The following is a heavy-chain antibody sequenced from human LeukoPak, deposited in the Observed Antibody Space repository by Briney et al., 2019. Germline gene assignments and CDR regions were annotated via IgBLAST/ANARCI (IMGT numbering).Heavy chain of an antibody. J-gene: IGHJ4*02. CDR3: AGHDFWSGYYIY. CDR2: IYYSGST. Sequence: SETLSLTCPVSGGSISSYYWGWIREPPGKGLEWIGYIYYSGSTNYNPSLKSRVTISVDTSKNQFSLKLSSVTAADTAVYYCAGHDFWSGYYIYWGQGTLVTVSS. D-gene: IGHD3-3*01. CDR1: GGSISSYY. V-gene: IGHV4-59*01.